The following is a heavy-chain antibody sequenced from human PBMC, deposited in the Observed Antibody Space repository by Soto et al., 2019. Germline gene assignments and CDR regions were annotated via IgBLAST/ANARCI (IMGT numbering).Heavy chain of an antibody. CDR2: INPDGDT. D-gene: IGHD3-10*01. J-gene: IGHJ5*02. V-gene: IGHV4-34*01. Sequence: SETLSLTCNVSVGSFNDNHWSLIRQSPGEGLDWIGDINPDGDTYYNPSLKSRPVISVYTSKSQFSLRLGSVTAADSAVYYCARGPRNAPMVRGIIGFLGPWGQGTMVTVSS. CDR1: VGSFNDNH. CDR3: ARGPRNAPMVRGIIGFLGP.